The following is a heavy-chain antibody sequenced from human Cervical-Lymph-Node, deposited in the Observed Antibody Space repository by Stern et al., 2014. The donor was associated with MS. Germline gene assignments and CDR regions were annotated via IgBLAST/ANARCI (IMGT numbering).Heavy chain of an antibody. CDR3: ARDY. V-gene: IGHV2-26*01. CDR2: ISPNDEK. Sequence: QVTLKESGPVLVKPTETLTLTCSVSGFSLSNPRMGVSWIRQPPGKALEWLGHISPNDEKSYSTSLKSRLTISKDTAKSQVVLTMTRMDPVDTATYYCARDYWGQGTLVTVSS. J-gene: IGHJ4*02. CDR1: GFSLSNPRMG.